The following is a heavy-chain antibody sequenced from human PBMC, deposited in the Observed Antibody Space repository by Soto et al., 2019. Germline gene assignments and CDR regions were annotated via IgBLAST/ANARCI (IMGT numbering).Heavy chain of an antibody. V-gene: IGHV4-4*07. CDR2: IYTSGST. CDR3: ARDLVGATTFDYYYYGMDV. D-gene: IGHD1-26*01. J-gene: IGHJ6*02. Sequence: SETLSLTCTVSGGSISSYYWSWIRQPAGKGLEWIGRIYTSGSTNYNPSLKSRVTMSVDTSKNQFSLKLSSVTAADTAVYYCARDLVGATTFDYYYYGMDVWGQGTTVTVSS. CDR1: GGSISSYY.